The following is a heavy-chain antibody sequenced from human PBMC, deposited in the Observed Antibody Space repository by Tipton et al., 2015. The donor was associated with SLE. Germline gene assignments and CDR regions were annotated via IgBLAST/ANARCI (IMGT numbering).Heavy chain of an antibody. CDR2: IYSSGIT. CDR3: ARTLDALDI. Sequence: TLSLTCTVSGGSISSSTYYWGWIRQPPGKGLEWIGSIYSSGITYFNPSLKGRPTISADTSKNQFSLKLTAVTAADTAVYYCARTLDALDIWGQGTMVTVSS. J-gene: IGHJ3*02. V-gene: IGHV4-39*07. CDR1: GGSISSSTYY.